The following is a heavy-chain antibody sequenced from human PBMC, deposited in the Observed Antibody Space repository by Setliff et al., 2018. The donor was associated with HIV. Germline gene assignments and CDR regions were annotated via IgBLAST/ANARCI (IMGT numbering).Heavy chain of an antibody. J-gene: IGHJ5*02. V-gene: IGHV4-4*07. CDR3: ARGGGLNWFDP. Sequence: SETLSLTCTVSGGSISSYYWSWIRQPAGKGLEWIGRIYSSGSTNYNPSLKSRVTLSIDTSKNQFSLKLTSVTAADTAVYYCARGGGLNWFDPWGQGTLVPSPQ. CDR1: GGSISSYY. CDR2: IYSSGST. D-gene: IGHD2-15*01.